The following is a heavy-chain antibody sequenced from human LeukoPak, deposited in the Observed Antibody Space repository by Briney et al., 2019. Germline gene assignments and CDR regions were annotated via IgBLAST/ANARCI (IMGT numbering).Heavy chain of an antibody. CDR2: VNRDGSET. CDR3: ARNNGMDV. CDR1: GFTFSSYA. Sequence: PGRSLRLSCAASGFTFSSYAMHWVRQAPGKGPEWVANVNRDGSETYYLDSVKGRFTISKDNAKNSLYLQMNSLRAEDTALYHCARNNGMDVWGQGTTVIVSS. V-gene: IGHV3-7*03. J-gene: IGHJ6*02.